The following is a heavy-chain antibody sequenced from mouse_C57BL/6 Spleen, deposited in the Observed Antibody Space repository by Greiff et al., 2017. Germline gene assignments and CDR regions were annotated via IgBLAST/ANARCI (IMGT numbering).Heavy chain of an antibody. CDR2: INPNYGTT. CDR3: ARSLYYSNYDYFDY. D-gene: IGHD2-5*01. J-gene: IGHJ2*01. CDR1: GYSFTDYN. Sequence: LVESGPELVKPGASVKISCKASGYSFTDYNMNWVKQSNGKSLEWIGVINPNYGTTSYNQKFKGKATLTVDQSSSTAYMQLNSLTSEDSAVYYCARSLYYSNYDYFDYWGQGTTLTVSS. V-gene: IGHV1-39*01.